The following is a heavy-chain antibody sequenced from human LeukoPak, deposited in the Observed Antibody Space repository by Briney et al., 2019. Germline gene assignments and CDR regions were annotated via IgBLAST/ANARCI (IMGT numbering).Heavy chain of an antibody. CDR3: AKVNGWAANPVSFDY. CDR1: GFTFSSFG. Sequence: GGSLRLSCAASGFTFSSFGMHWVRQAPGKGLEWVSAISGSGGSTYYADSVKGRFTISRDNSKNTLYLQMNSLRAEDTAMYYCAKVNGWAANPVSFDYWGQGTLVTVSS. CDR2: ISGSGGST. J-gene: IGHJ4*02. V-gene: IGHV3-23*01. D-gene: IGHD2-15*01.